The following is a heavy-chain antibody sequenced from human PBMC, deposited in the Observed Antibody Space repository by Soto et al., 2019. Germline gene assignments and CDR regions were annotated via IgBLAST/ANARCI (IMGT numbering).Heavy chain of an antibody. CDR2: IYYSGST. D-gene: IGHD3-22*01. Sequence: SETLSLTCTVSGGSISSGGYYWSWIRQHPGKGLEWIGYIYYSGSTYYNPSLKSRVTISVDTSKNQFSLKLSSVTAADTAVYYCARASGYYDSSGYYSGDFQHWGQGTLVTVSS. V-gene: IGHV4-31*03. J-gene: IGHJ1*01. CDR1: GGSISSGGYY. CDR3: ARASGYYDSSGYYSGDFQH.